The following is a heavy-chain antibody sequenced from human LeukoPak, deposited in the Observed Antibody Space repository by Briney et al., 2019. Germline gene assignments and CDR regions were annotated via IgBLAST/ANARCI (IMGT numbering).Heavy chain of an antibody. Sequence: GGSLRLSCTASGFTFSNYEMNWVRQAPGKGLEWVSSISSGASTVYYVDYVRGRFTVSRDNTKNSMYLQMNSLRAEDTALYFCARDSHYYDSSGFPHDVFDIWGQGTMVTVSS. CDR3: ARDSHYYDSSGFPHDVFDI. CDR1: GFTFSNYE. D-gene: IGHD3-22*01. V-gene: IGHV3-48*03. CDR2: ISSGASTV. J-gene: IGHJ3*02.